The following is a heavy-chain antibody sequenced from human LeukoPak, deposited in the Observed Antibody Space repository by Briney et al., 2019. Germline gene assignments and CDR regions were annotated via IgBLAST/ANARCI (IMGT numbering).Heavy chain of an antibody. D-gene: IGHD4-17*01. V-gene: IGHV3-30*18. CDR3: ANYGDYQYFDY. Sequence: GGSLRLSCAASGFTFSSYAMSWVRQAPGKGLEWVAVISYDGTNKYYADSVKGRFTISRDNSKNTLYLQMNSLKTDDTAVYYCANYGDYQYFDYWGQGTPVTVSS. CDR2: ISYDGTNK. J-gene: IGHJ4*02. CDR1: GFTFSSYA.